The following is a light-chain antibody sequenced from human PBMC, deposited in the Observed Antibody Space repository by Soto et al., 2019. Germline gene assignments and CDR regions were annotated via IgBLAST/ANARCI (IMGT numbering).Light chain of an antibody. CDR1: ENVRTF. Sequence: TYYAAPLSSSWGQRGNRWCRASENVRTFVDWYQQKPGQAPRLLIYGASNRATDIPARFSGSGSGTDFTLTISRLEPEDFAVYYCQQYGSSPLTFGGGTK. CDR3: QQYGSSPLT. V-gene: IGKV3-20*01. CDR2: GAS. J-gene: IGKJ4*01.